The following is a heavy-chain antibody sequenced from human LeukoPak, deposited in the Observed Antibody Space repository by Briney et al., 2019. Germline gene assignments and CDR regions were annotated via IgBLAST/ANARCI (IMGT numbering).Heavy chain of an antibody. CDR2: ISSSSSYI. V-gene: IGHV3-21*01. CDR3: ARAQNCGGDCSNPVGDY. D-gene: IGHD2-21*02. CDR1: GFTFSSYR. J-gene: IGHJ4*02. Sequence: PGESLRLSCAASGFTFSSYRVNWVRQAPGKWLEWVSSISSSSSYIYYADSVKGRFTISRDNAKNSLYLQMNSLRAEDTAVYYCARAQNCGGDCSNPVGDYWGQGTLVTVSS.